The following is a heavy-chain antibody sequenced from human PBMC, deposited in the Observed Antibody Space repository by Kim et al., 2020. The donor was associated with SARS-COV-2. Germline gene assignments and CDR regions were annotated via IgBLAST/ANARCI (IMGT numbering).Heavy chain of an antibody. CDR3: ARPLRTSGAGVAFEI. D-gene: IGHD2-21*01. Sequence: ASLQVSCKASGYTFTTYTMHWVRQAPGQSLSWMGWLNAGHGNTKYSQKFQGRVIITRDPAASTAYMELSSLRSEDPSLYYCARPLRTSGAGVAFEIWGQG. V-gene: IGHV1-3*01. J-gene: IGHJ3*02. CDR2: LNAGHGNT. CDR1: GYTFTTYT.